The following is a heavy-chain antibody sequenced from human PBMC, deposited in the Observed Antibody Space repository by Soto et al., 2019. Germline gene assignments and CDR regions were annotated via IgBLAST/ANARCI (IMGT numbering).Heavy chain of an antibody. CDR3: AILEGLATISYYFDF. V-gene: IGHV4-39*01. CDR1: DDSINSDKYY. CDR2: IYYRGNA. Sequence: QLQLQESGPGLVKPSETLSLTCSVSDDSINSDKYYWGWIRQPPGKGLEWIGSIYYRGNASYNPSLQPRVTISLYKSRSQSALKLNSLTAADSAGYFCAILEGLATISYYFDFWGPGALVTVSS. D-gene: IGHD3-9*01. J-gene: IGHJ4*02.